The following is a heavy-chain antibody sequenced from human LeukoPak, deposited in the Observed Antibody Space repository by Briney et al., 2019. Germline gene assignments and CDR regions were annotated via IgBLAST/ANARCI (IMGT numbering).Heavy chain of an antibody. Sequence: GGSLRLSCAASGFTFSSYGMHWVRQASGKGLEWVAVISYDGSNKYYADSVKGRFTISRDNSKNTLYLQMNSLRAEDTAVYYCAKAYSGYEFDYWGQGTLVTVSS. CDR2: ISYDGSNK. V-gene: IGHV3-30*18. D-gene: IGHD5-12*01. CDR1: GFTFSSYG. CDR3: AKAYSGYEFDY. J-gene: IGHJ4*02.